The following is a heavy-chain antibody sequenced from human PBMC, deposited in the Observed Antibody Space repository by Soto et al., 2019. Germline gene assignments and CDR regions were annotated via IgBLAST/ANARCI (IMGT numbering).Heavy chain of an antibody. CDR2: ISTSGTTV. V-gene: IGHV3-48*01. Sequence: PGGSLRLSCAASGFAFSGYSMNWVRQPPGKGLEWVSYISTSGTTVYYADSVRGRFTISRDNAKNSLYLQMNSLRAEDTAVYYSARDVGYYYDKLDCWGQGTLVTVSS. J-gene: IGHJ4*02. D-gene: IGHD3-22*01. CDR3: ARDVGYYYDKLDC. CDR1: GFAFSGYS.